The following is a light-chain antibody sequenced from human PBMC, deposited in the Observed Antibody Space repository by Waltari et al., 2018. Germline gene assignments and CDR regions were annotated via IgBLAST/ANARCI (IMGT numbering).Light chain of an antibody. CDR2: GAS. Sequence: EVVMTQSPAALSVSPAERATLSCRARQNISDNLAWYQHKPGQPPRLLISGASTRAPGVPARFSGSGSGTQFSLTISSLQSEDSAIYFCQQYNTWPPSTFGQGTQLEIK. J-gene: IGKJ2*02. V-gene: IGKV3-15*01. CDR3: QQYNTWPPST. CDR1: QNISDN.